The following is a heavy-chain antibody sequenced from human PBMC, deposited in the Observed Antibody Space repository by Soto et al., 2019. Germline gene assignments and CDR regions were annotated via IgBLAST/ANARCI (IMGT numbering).Heavy chain of an antibody. Sequence: XVSLRLSCAACGFTFSSYAMHWVRQAPGKGLEWVAVISYDGSNKYYADSVKGRFTISRDNSKNTLYLQMNSLRAEDTAVYYCARDPKGEGSGSSVGPRRYYYYGMDVCGQGTTVTVSS. CDR2: ISYDGSNK. V-gene: IGHV3-30-3*01. CDR3: ARDPKGEGSGSSVGPRRYYYYGMDV. CDR1: GFTFSSYA. J-gene: IGHJ6*02. D-gene: IGHD3-10*01.